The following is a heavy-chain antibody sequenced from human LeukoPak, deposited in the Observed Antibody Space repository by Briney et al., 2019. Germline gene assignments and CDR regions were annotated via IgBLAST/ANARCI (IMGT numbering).Heavy chain of an antibody. CDR3: AGGTTDNYYYYYGMDV. CDR2: IYYSGST. CDR1: SGPIISYY. J-gene: IGHJ6*02. V-gene: IGHV4-59*08. Sequence: SETLSLTCTVSSGPIISYYWSWIRQSPGKGLEWIGYIYYSGSTNYNPSLKSRVTISVDTSKNQFSLKLSSVTAADTAVYYCAGGTTDNYYYYYGMDVWGQGATVTVSS. D-gene: IGHD3-16*01.